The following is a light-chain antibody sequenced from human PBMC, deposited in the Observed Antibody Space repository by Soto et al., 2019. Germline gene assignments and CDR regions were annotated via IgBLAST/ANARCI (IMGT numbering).Light chain of an antibody. CDR1: QSVSSN. CDR3: QHYGRSPIT. V-gene: IGKV3-15*01. Sequence: EIVMTQSPATLSVSPGEIATLYFSASQSVSSNLAWYQQKPGQAPRLLIYGASTRATGIPARFSGSGSGTEFTLTISSLQSEDFALYYCQHYGRSPITFGQGTRLEIK. CDR2: GAS. J-gene: IGKJ5*01.